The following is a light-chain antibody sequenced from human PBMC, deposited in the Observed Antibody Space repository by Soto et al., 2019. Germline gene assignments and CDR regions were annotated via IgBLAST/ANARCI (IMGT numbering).Light chain of an antibody. Sequence: QSALTQPASVSGSPGQSITISCTGTSSDVGDYNYVSWYQQHPGKAPKLMIYDVSNRPSGVSNRFSGSKSGNTASLTISGLQPEDEADYYCSSYTGSSTLVFGSGTKLTVL. J-gene: IGLJ1*01. CDR2: DVS. V-gene: IGLV2-14*01. CDR1: SSDVGDYNY. CDR3: SSYTGSSTLV.